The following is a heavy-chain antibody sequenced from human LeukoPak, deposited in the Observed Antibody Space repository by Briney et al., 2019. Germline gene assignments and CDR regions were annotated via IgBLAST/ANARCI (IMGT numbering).Heavy chain of an antibody. J-gene: IGHJ5*02. Sequence: ASVKVSCKASGYTFIMYYVHWVRQAPGQGLEWMGMINPSDGATTYAQRFQGRVTMTRDMSTTTVYMDLRSLRSEDTAVYYCARGRDLLWFGEFNKTPFDPWGQGTLVTVSS. V-gene: IGHV1-46*01. CDR3: ARGRDLLWFGEFNKTPFDP. CDR2: INPSDGAT. D-gene: IGHD3-10*01. CDR1: GYTFIMYY.